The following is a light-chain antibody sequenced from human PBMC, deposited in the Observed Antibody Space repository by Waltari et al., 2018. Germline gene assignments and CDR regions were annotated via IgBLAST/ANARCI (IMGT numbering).Light chain of an antibody. Sequence: TQPPLCLSALAGQPASIACRSSQSLLHSNGYTYLDWYLQKPGQSPQLLIYLASNRSSGVPDRFSGSGSGTHFTLKISRVEAEDVGVYYCMQALQPPGTFGGGTKVEIK. CDR2: LAS. V-gene: IGKV2-28*01. CDR1: QSLLHSNGYTY. CDR3: MQALQPPGT. J-gene: IGKJ4*01.